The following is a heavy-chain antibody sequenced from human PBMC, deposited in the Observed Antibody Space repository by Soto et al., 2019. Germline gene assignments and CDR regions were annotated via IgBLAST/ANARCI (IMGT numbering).Heavy chain of an antibody. CDR1: GGSISSGGYY. CDR3: ARVANYYDSSGYYYGDAFDI. J-gene: IGHJ3*02. Sequence: PSETLSLTCTVSGGSISSGGYYWSWIRKHPGKGLEWIGYIYYSGSTYYNPSLKSRVTISVDTSKNQFSLKLSSVTAADTAVYYCARVANYYDSSGYYYGDAFDIWGQGTMVTVSS. V-gene: IGHV4-31*03. D-gene: IGHD3-22*01. CDR2: IYYSGST.